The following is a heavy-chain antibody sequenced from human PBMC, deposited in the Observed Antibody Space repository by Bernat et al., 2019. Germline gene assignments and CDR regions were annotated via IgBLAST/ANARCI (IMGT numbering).Heavy chain of an antibody. CDR1: GFTFSSYG. D-gene: IGHD3-3*01. J-gene: IGHJ6*02. CDR3: ARARATIFGNRYYYGMDV. Sequence: QVQLVESGGGVVQPGRSLRLSCAASGFTFSSYGMHWVRQAPGKGPEWVAVIWYDGSNKYYADSVKGRFTISRDNSKNTLYLQMNSLRAEDTAVYYCARARATIFGNRYYYGMDVWGQGTTVTVPS. V-gene: IGHV3-33*01. CDR2: IWYDGSNK.